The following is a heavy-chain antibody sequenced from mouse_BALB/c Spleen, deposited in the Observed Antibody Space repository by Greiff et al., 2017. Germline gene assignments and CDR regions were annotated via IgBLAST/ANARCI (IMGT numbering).Heavy chain of an antibody. CDR1: GFTFSNYW. V-gene: IGHV6-6*02. CDR2: IRLKSNNYAT. J-gene: IGHJ2*01. D-gene: IGHD2-1*01. CDR3: TRNYYGYFDY. Sequence: EVQVVESGGGLVQPGGSMKLSCVASGFTFSNYWMNWVRQSPEKGLEWVAEIRLKSNNYATHYAESVKGRFTISRDDSKSSVYLQMNNLRAEDTGIYYCTRNYYGYFDYWGQGTTLTVSS.